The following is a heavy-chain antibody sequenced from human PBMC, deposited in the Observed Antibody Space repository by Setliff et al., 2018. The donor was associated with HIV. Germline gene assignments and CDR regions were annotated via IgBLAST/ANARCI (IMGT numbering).Heavy chain of an antibody. Sequence: SVKVSCKASGGTFSRYGINWVRQAPGQGLEWMGGIIPTFGSANYAPRFQGRVTILTDESTRTAYLELSSLTSENTAVYYCAAAIRGVFEAFDIWGQGTVVTVSS. V-gene: IGHV1-69*05. CDR3: AAAIRGVFEAFDI. D-gene: IGHD3-10*01. J-gene: IGHJ3*02. CDR2: IIPTFGSA. CDR1: GGTFSRYG.